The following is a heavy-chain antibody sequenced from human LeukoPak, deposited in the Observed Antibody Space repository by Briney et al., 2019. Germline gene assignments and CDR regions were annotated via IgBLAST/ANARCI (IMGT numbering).Heavy chain of an antibody. CDR3: ARYSSGWYSDAFDI. CDR1: GGSISSYY. CDR2: IYTSGST. Sequence: PSETLSLTCTVSGGSISSYYWSWIRQPAGEGLEWIGRIYTSGSTDYNPSLKSRVTMSVDTSKNQFSLKLSSVTAADTAVYYCARYSSGWYSDAFDIWGQGTMVTVSS. V-gene: IGHV4-4*07. D-gene: IGHD6-19*01. J-gene: IGHJ3*02.